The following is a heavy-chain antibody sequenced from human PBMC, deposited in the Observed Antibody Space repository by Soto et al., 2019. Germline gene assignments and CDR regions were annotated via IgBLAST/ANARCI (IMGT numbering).Heavy chain of an antibody. J-gene: IGHJ6*02. V-gene: IGHV1-69*02. Sequence: QVQLVQSGAEVKKPGSSVKVSCKASGGTFSSYTISWVRQAPGQGLEWMGRIIPIRGIANYGQKFQGRVTITADKSTTTPYLELSSLRAEDTAVYYCARAIPTSTVAGIYYYYGMDVWGQGTTVTVSS. CDR1: GGTFSSYT. D-gene: IGHD6-19*01. CDR3: ARAIPTSTVAGIYYYYGMDV. CDR2: IIPIRGIA.